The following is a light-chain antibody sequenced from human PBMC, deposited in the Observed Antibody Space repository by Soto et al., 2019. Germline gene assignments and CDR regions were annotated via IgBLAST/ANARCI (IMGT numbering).Light chain of an antibody. Sequence: QSVLTQPPSASGSPGQSVTISCTGTSSDVGDYNYVSWYQQHPGKAPKLMIYEVSKRPSGVPDRFSGSKSGNTASLTVSGLQAEDEADYYCSSYAGNNNVFGTGTKLTVL. CDR1: SSDVGDYNY. J-gene: IGLJ1*01. CDR3: SSYAGNNNV. CDR2: EVS. V-gene: IGLV2-8*01.